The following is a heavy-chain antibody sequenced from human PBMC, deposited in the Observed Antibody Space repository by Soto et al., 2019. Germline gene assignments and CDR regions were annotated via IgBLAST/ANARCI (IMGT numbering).Heavy chain of an antibody. CDR3: ARTKCSGGSCYSWSLDY. Sequence: PSETLSLTCTVSGGSISSYYWSWIRQPAGKGLEWIGRIYTSGSTNYNPSLKSRVTMSVDTSKNQFSLKLSFVTAADTAMYYCARTKCSGGSCYSWSLDYWGQGTPVTVSS. CDR1: GGSISSYY. J-gene: IGHJ4*02. D-gene: IGHD2-15*01. CDR2: IYTSGST. V-gene: IGHV4-4*07.